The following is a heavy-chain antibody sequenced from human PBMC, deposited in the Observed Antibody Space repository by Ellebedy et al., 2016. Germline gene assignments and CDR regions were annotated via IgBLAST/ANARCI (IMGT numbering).Heavy chain of an antibody. Sequence: SETLSLXXTVSGGSISSYYWSWIRQPPGKGLEWIGYIYYSGSTNYNPSLKSRVTISVDTSKNQFSLKLSSVTAADTAVYYCARADCSSTSCYCDYWGQGTLVTVSS. CDR1: GGSISSYY. J-gene: IGHJ4*02. V-gene: IGHV4-59*01. CDR2: IYYSGST. D-gene: IGHD2-2*01. CDR3: ARADCSSTSCYCDY.